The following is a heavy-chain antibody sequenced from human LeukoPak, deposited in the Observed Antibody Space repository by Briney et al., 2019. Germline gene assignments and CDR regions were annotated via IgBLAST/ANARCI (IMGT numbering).Heavy chain of an antibody. CDR2: ISGSGGST. Sequence: GGSLRLSCAASGFTFSSYGMHWVRQAPGKGLEWVSAISGSGGSTYYADSVKGRFTISRDNSKNTLYLQMNSLRAEDTAVYYCAKSSSSWYDSTDYWGQGTLVTVSS. V-gene: IGHV3-23*01. J-gene: IGHJ4*02. CDR3: AKSSSSWYDSTDY. CDR1: GFTFSSYG. D-gene: IGHD6-13*01.